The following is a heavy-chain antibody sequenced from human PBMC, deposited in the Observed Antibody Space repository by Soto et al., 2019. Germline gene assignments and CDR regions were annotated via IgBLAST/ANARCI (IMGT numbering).Heavy chain of an antibody. D-gene: IGHD6-19*01. CDR2: LSYEGSEE. Sequence: GGSLRLSCAASGFNFGFFGMHWVRQAPGKGLEWLSVLSYEGSEEYYADSVRGRFTISRDNSKNTLFLQMDSLRVDDTGVYYCAXTRRSSLLEVAGPGFEYWGQGTLVTVSS. J-gene: IGHJ4*02. CDR1: GFNFGFFG. CDR3: AXTRRSSLLEVAGPGFEY. V-gene: IGHV3-30*03.